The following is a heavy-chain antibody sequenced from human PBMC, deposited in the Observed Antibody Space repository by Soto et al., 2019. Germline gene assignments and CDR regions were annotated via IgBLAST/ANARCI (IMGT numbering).Heavy chain of an antibody. Sequence: PSETLSLTCTVPSSSITSYYWSWIRQPPGQGLEWVGYIFYSGITNYNPSLKSRVTISVDTSKNQFSLKLSSVTAADTAVYYCARGGAPYNWFDPWGQGTLVIVSS. V-gene: IGHV4-59*01. CDR1: SSSITSYY. CDR3: ARGGAPYNWFDP. J-gene: IGHJ5*02. CDR2: IFYSGIT. D-gene: IGHD3-16*01.